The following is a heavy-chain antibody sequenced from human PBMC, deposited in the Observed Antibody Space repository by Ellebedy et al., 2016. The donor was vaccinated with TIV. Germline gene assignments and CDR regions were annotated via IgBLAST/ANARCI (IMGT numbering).Heavy chain of an antibody. Sequence: ASVKVSCXASGYRLSRYYIHWMRQAPGRGLEWMGVIDPSNGGKSYSQKFQGRLLVTTDTSTSTVYMDLSSLRFDDTAMYYCARYHSSGDDYWGQGTLVTVSS. J-gene: IGHJ4*02. CDR3: ARYHSSGDDY. CDR2: IDPSNGGK. D-gene: IGHD3-22*01. V-gene: IGHV1-46*01. CDR1: GYRLSRYY.